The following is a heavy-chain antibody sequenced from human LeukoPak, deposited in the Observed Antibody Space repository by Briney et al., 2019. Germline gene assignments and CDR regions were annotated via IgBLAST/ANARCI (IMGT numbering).Heavy chain of an antibody. J-gene: IGHJ4*02. V-gene: IGHV3-21*01. Sequence: GGSLRLSCAASGFTFSSYSMNWVRQAPGKGLEWDSSISSSSSYIYYADSVKGRFTISRDNAKNSLYLQMNSLRAEDTAVYYCARESDIPYFDYWGQGTLVTVSS. CDR3: ARESDIPYFDY. CDR2: ISSSSSYI. D-gene: IGHD2-15*01. CDR1: GFTFSSYS.